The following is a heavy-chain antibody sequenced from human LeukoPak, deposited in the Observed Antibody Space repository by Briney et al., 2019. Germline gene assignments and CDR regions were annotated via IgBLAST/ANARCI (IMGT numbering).Heavy chain of an antibody. J-gene: IGHJ4*02. V-gene: IGHV3-7*01. CDR2: IKQDGTEK. CDR1: GFSFTTYW. CDR3: AKSGTRSSWSPRVKTYLDY. Sequence: PGESLRLSCAASGFSFTTYWMSWVRQAPGKGLEWVANIKQDGTEKYYVDSVKGRFTISRDNSKNTLYLQMNSLRAEDTAVYYCAKSGTRSSWSPRVKTYLDYWGQGTLVTVSS. D-gene: IGHD6-13*01.